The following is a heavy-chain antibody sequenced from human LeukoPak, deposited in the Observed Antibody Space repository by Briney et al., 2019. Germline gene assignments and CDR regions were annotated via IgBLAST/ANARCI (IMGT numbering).Heavy chain of an antibody. V-gene: IGHV1-2*02. CDR2: INPNSGGT. D-gene: IGHD5-24*01. J-gene: IGHJ4*02. CDR1: GYTFTSYY. Sequence: ASVKVSCKASGYTFTSYYMHWVRQAPGQGLEWMRWINPNSGGTNYAQKFQGRVTMTRDTSISTAYMELSRLRSDDTAVYYCARDLGNGYLQRSFDYWGQGTLVTVSS. CDR3: ARDLGNGYLQRSFDY.